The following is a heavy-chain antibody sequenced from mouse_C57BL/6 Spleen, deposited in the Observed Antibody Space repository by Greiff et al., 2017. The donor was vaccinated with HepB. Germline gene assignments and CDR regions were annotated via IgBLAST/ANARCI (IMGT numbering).Heavy chain of an antibody. CDR3: ARYYYGSSLYYYAMDY. J-gene: IGHJ4*01. Sequence: EVKVEESEGGLVQPGSSMKLSCTASGFTFSDYYMAWVRQVPEKGLEWVANINYDGSSTYYLDSLKSRFIISRDNAKNILYLQMSSLKSEDTATYYCARYYYGSSLYYYAMDYWGQGTSVTVSS. V-gene: IGHV5-16*01. CDR2: INYDGSST. D-gene: IGHD1-1*01. CDR1: GFTFSDYY.